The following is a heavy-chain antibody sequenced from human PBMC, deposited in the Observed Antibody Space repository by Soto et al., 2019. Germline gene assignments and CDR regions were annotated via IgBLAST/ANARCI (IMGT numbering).Heavy chain of an antibody. Sequence: PGGSLRLSCAASGFTFSSYGMYWVRQAPGKGLEWVAIMSYDGSTKYFADSVKGRFTISRDNSQNTLFLQMTSLRAEATAVYYCARTSFSLLTLRRPPLMKIYAYDRDVWCQGTTVTVYS. CDR3: ARTSFSLLTLRRPPLMKIYAYDRDV. D-gene: IGHD3-3*02. V-gene: IGHV3-30-3*01. CDR2: MSYDGSTK. CDR1: GFTFSSYG. J-gene: IGHJ6*02.